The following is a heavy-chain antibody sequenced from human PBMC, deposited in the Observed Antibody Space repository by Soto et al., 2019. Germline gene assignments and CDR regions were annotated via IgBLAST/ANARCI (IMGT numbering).Heavy chain of an antibody. CDR3: ARDPHPRDFGVVQDLYYYYYGMDV. V-gene: IGHV1-46*01. J-gene: IGHJ6*02. CDR1: GYTFTSYY. Sequence: ASVKVSCKASGYTFTSYYMHWVRQAPGQGLEWMGIINPSGGSTSYAQKFQGRVTMTRDTSTSTVYMELSSLRSEDTAVYYCARDPHPRDFGVVQDLYYYYYGMDVWGQGTTVTVSS. CDR2: INPSGGST. D-gene: IGHD3-3*01.